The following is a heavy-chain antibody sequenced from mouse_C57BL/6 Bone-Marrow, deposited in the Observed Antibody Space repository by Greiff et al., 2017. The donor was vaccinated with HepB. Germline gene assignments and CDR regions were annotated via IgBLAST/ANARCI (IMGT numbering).Heavy chain of an antibody. D-gene: IGHD2-1*01. Sequence: VQLQQPGAELVKPGASVKLSCKASGYTFTSYWMHWVKQRPGQGLEWIGMIHPNSGSTKYNEKFKSKATLTVDKSSSTAYMQLSSLTSEDSAVYYCARHGKGAMDYWGQGTSVTVSS. CDR2: IHPNSGST. CDR3: ARHGKGAMDY. CDR1: GYTFTSYW. V-gene: IGHV1-64*01. J-gene: IGHJ4*01.